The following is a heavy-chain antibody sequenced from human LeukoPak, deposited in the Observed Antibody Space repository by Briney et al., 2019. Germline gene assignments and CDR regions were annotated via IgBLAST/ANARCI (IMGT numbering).Heavy chain of an antibody. CDR1: GITFSSYA. Sequence: GGSLRLSCAASGITFSSYAMSWVRQAPGKGLEWVSTIVGRGGITYYADSVKGRFTISRDNAKNSLYLQMNSLRAEDTAVYYCAGAYYYGSGRLYYYYMDVWGKGTTVTVSS. D-gene: IGHD3-10*01. V-gene: IGHV3-23*01. CDR2: IVGRGGIT. J-gene: IGHJ6*03. CDR3: AGAYYYGSGRLYYYYMDV.